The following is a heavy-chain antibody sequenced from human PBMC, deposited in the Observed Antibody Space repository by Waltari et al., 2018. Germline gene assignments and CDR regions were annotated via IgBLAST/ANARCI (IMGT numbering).Heavy chain of an antibody. CDR2: IRNKANNYAT. CDR3: SRVASYWYFDL. V-gene: IGHV3-73*01. CDR1: GFSFSGPA. Sequence: EVQLVESGGALVQPGGSLKLSCVGSGFSFSGPAIHWVRQAPGAALEWVGHIRNKANNYATEIAASVRGRFTISRDDSKNTVFLQMDRVTVEDTAVYFCSRVASYWYFDLWGRGTLVTVSS. J-gene: IGHJ2*01.